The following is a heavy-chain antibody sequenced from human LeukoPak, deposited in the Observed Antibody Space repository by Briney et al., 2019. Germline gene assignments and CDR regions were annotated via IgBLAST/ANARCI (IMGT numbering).Heavy chain of an antibody. CDR2: IFHSGST. J-gene: IGHJ4*02. D-gene: IGHD6-25*01. V-gene: IGHV4-39*01. Sequence: PSETLSLTCTVSGDSIFSTTYYWGWIRQPPGKGLEWIGSIFHSGSTYYNPSLKSRVTVSVDTSKNQLSLRLRSVTAADTAVYYCARLYQGKRPPGYWGQGTLVTVSS. CDR1: GDSIFSTTYY. CDR3: ARLYQGKRPPGY.